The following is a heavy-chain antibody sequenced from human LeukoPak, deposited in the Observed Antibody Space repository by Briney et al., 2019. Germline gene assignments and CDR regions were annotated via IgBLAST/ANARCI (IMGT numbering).Heavy chain of an antibody. CDR2: IYYSGST. V-gene: IGHV4-30-4*01. CDR1: GGSISSGDYY. J-gene: IGHJ4*02. CDR3: ARDNPPIAYDY. D-gene: IGHD1-14*01. Sequence: SETLSLTCTVSGGSISSGDYYWSWIRQPPGKGLEWIGYIYYSGSTYYNPSLKSRVTISVDTSKNQFSLKLDSVTAADTAVYYCARDNPPIAYDYWGQGTLVTVSS.